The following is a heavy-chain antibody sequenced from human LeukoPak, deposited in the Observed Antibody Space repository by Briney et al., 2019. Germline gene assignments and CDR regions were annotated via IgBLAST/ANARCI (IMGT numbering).Heavy chain of an antibody. CDR2: ISSRSNSK. CDR1: GFTFNSYR. D-gene: IGHD2-21*02. V-gene: IGHV3-21*01. J-gene: IGHJ4*02. CDR3: VRAGGDYPFDY. Sequence: GGSLRLSCTASGFTFNSYRMNWVRQAPGEGLEWVSSISSRSNSKYYADSVKGRVTISRDNAKNSVSLQMNSLRDADTALYYCVRAGGDYPFDYWGQGTLVTVSS.